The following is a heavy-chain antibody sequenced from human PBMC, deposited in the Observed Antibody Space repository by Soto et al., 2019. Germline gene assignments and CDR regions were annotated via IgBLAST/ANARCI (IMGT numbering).Heavy chain of an antibody. V-gene: IGHV3-66*01. CDR2: IYSGGST. CDR3: ARDSGGDEDFDY. CDR1: GITVSSNY. Sequence: EVQLVESGGGLVQPGGSLRLSCAASGITVSSNYMSWVRQAPGKGLEWVSVIYSGGSTYYADSVKGRFTISRDNSKNTLYLQMNSLRAEDTAVYYCARDSGGDEDFDYWGQGTLVSVSS. J-gene: IGHJ4*02. D-gene: IGHD3-10*01.